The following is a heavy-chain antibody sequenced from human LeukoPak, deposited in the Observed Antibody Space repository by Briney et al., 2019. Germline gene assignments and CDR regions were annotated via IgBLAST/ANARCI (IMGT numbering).Heavy chain of an antibody. CDR2: IIPIFGTA. CDR3: ATVYGSGSLDFDI. V-gene: IGHV1-69*06. D-gene: IGHD3-10*01. J-gene: IGHJ3*02. Sequence: SVKVSCKASGGTFSSYAISWVRQAPGQGLEWMGGIIPIFGTANYAQKFQGRVTITADKSTSTAYMELSSLRSEDTAVYYCATVYGSGSLDFDIWGQGTMVTVSS. CDR1: GGTFSSYA.